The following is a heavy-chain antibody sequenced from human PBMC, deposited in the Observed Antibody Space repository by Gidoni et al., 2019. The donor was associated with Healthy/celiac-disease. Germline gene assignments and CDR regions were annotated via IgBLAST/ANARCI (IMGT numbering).Heavy chain of an antibody. CDR1: GGTFSSYA. J-gene: IGHJ4*02. CDR2: IIPILGIA. D-gene: IGHD1-26*01. Sequence: QVQLVQSGAEVKKPGSSVKVSCQDSGGTFSSYAISWVRQAPGQGLEWMGRIIPILGIANYAQKFQGRVTITADKSTSTAYMELSSLRSEDTAVYYCARDAWELPEAGYFDYWGQGTLVTVSS. V-gene: IGHV1-69*04. CDR3: ARDAWELPEAGYFDY.